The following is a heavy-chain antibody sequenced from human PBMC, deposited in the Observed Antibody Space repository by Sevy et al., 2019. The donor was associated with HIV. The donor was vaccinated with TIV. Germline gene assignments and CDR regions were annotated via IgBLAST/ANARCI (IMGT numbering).Heavy chain of an antibody. CDR2: ISYDGSNK. Sequence: GGSLRLSCGASGFTFSSYAMHWVRQAPGKGLEWVAVISYDGSNKYYADSVKGRFTISRDNSKNTLYLQMNSLRAEDTAVYYCARDYYDSSGYHFDYWGQGTLVTVSS. V-gene: IGHV3-30-3*01. J-gene: IGHJ4*02. CDR3: ARDYYDSSGYHFDY. D-gene: IGHD3-22*01. CDR1: GFTFSSYA.